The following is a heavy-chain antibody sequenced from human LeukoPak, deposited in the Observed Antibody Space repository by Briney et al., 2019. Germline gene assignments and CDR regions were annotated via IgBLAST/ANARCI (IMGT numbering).Heavy chain of an antibody. CDR2: IYYSGST. Sequence: SETLSLTCTVSGGSISSSSYYWGWIRQPPGKGLEWIGSIYYSGSTYYNPSLKSRVTISVDTSRNQFSLKLTSVTAADTAAYYCARATDISTGYSMDYWGPGILVTVSS. D-gene: IGHD3-9*01. CDR1: GGSISSSSYY. CDR3: ARATDISTGYSMDY. V-gene: IGHV4-39*01. J-gene: IGHJ4*02.